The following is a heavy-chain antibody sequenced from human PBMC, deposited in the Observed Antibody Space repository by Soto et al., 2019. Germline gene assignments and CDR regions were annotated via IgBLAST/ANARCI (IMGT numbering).Heavy chain of an antibody. J-gene: IGHJ6*02. V-gene: IGHV3-48*02. Sequence: EVQLVESGGGLVQPGGSLRVSCAASGFTFSTYSMNWVRQAPGKGLEWVSYMSSRSLTIYYTDSVKGRFTISRDNAKASLYLQMNSRRDEDTAVYYCARGGSSSDNGMAVWGQGTTVTVSS. CDR3: ARGGSSSDNGMAV. CDR2: MSSRSLTI. CDR1: GFTFSTYS. D-gene: IGHD6-6*01.